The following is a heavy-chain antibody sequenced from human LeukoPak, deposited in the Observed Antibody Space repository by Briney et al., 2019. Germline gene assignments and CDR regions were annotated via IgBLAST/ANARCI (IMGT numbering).Heavy chain of an antibody. D-gene: IGHD3-3*01. V-gene: IGHV3-53*05. CDR2: IYSGGST. Sequence: HPGGSLRLSCAASGFTVSSNYMSWVRQAPGKGLEWVSVIYSGGSTYYADSVKGRFTISRDNSKNTLYLQMNSLRTEDTAVYYCAREPYDSYDAFDIWGQGTKVTVSS. CDR3: AREPYDSYDAFDI. J-gene: IGHJ3*02. CDR1: GFTVSSNY.